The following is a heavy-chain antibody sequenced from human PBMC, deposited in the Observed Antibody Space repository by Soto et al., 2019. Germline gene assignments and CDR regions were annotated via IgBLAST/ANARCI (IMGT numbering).Heavy chain of an antibody. CDR3: ARDGGGGAAAGTNWFDP. V-gene: IGHV3-21*01. CDR1: GFTFSSYS. D-gene: IGHD6-13*01. J-gene: IGHJ5*02. CDR2: ISSSSSYI. Sequence: EVQLVESGGGLVKPGGSLRLSCAASGFTFSSYSMNWVRQAPGKGLEWVSSISSSSSYIYYAGSVKGRFTISRDNAKNSLDLQRNSRRAEDTAVYDCARDGGGGAAAGTNWFDPWGQGTLVTVSS.